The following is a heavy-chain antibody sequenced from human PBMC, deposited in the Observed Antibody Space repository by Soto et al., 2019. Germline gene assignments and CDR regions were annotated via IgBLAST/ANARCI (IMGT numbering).Heavy chain of an antibody. V-gene: IGHV3-21*01. D-gene: IGHD2-2*01. J-gene: IGHJ3*02. Sequence: GGSLRLSCAASGFTFSSYSMNWVRQAPGKGLEWVSSISSSSSYIYYADSVKGRFTISRDNAKNSLYLQMNSLRAEDTAVYYCARERDIVEVPAAMRAFDIWGQGTMVTVSS. CDR1: GFTFSSYS. CDR3: ARERDIVEVPAAMRAFDI. CDR2: ISSSSSYI.